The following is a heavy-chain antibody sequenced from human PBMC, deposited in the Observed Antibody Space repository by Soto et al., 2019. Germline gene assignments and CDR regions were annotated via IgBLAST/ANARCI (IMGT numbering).Heavy chain of an antibody. CDR3: ASVTTEFDY. D-gene: IGHD3-22*01. J-gene: IGHJ4*02. Sequence: SETLSLTCAVSGDSISSDGYYWSWIRQHPGKGLEWIGHIYHSGTTYYNPALKSRVSISIDTSKNQFSLNVTSVTSADTAVYYCASVTTEFDYWGLGTLVTVSS. V-gene: IGHV4-31*11. CDR2: IYHSGTT. CDR1: GDSISSDGYY.